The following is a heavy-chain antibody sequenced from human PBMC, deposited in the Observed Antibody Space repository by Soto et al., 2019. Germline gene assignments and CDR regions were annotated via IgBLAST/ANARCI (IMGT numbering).Heavy chain of an antibody. CDR2: IGPSGSTI. V-gene: IGHV3-11*01. D-gene: IGHD6-13*01. Sequence: GGSLSLSCAASGFTFSDYSMNWIRQAPGRGLEWVCSIGPSGSTIYYADSVKGRFTISRDNAKNSVLLQMNTLRVDDTAVYYCARGSSWYPYWGQGSLVTVSS. CDR1: GFTFSDYS. J-gene: IGHJ4*02. CDR3: ARGSSWYPY.